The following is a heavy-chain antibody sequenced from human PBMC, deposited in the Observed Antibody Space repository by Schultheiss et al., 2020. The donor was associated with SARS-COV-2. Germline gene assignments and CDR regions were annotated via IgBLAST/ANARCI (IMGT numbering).Heavy chain of an antibody. CDR2: IRSSGRDI. J-gene: IGHJ5*02. Sequence: GGSLRLSCEASGFTFSSYNMHWVRQAPGKGLEFVASIRSSGRDIYYADSMQGRFTVSRDNANNSLYLQMHSLRAEDTAVYYCVRDRSWWTPYNCFDLWGRGTLVTVSS. D-gene: IGHD2-15*01. CDR1: GFTFSSYN. V-gene: IGHV3-21*01. CDR3: VRDRSWWTPYNCFDL.